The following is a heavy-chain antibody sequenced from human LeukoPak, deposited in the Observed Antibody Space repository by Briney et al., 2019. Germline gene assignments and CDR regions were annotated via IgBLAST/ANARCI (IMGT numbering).Heavy chain of an antibody. CDR1: GFTFSSYA. CDR3: AKDLSGSYFIPFDP. J-gene: IGHJ5*02. V-gene: IGHV3-23*01. Sequence: GGSLRLSCAASGFTFSSYARSWVRQAPGKGLEWVSAISGSGGSTYYADSVKGRFTISRDNSKNTLYLQMNSLRAEDTAVYYCAKDLSGSYFIPFDPWGQGTLVTVSS. CDR2: ISGSGGST. D-gene: IGHD1-26*01.